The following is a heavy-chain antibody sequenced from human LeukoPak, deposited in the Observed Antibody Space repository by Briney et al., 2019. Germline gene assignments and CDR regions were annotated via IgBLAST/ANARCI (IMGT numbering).Heavy chain of an antibody. CDR1: GGTFSSYA. J-gene: IGHJ6*03. V-gene: IGHV1-69*13. D-gene: IGHD5/OR15-5a*01. CDR2: IIPFFGTV. CDR3: ARDREKSVSHNYYYYYMDV. Sequence: GASVKVSCKASGGTFSSYAIGWVRLAPGQGLEGVGGIIPFFGTVNYAQKFQGRVTITADESTTTVYMELSSLRSDDTAVYYCARDREKSVSHNYYYYYMDVWGKGTTVTISS.